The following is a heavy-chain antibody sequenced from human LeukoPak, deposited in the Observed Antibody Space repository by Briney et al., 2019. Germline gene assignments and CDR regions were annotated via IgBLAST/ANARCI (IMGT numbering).Heavy chain of an antibody. V-gene: IGHV4-34*01. J-gene: IGHJ4*02. CDR2: INHSGTT. CDR3: ARTSDY. Sequence: PSETLSLTCAVYGGSFSGYYWSWIRQPPGKGLEWIGQINHSGTTNYNPSLKSRVTISVDTSKNQLSLKLSSVTAADTAVYYCARTSDYWGQGTLVTVSS. CDR1: GGSFSGYY.